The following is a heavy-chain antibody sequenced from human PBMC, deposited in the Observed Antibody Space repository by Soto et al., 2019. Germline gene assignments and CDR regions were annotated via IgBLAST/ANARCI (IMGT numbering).Heavy chain of an antibody. J-gene: IGHJ6*02. CDR1: GCTFSSYA. CDR3: ARYYYDSSGYYYEHYYYGMDV. D-gene: IGHD3-22*01. CDR2: IIPIFGTA. Sequence: ASVKVSCKASGCTFSSYAISWVRQAPGQGLEWMGGIIPIFGTANYAQKFQGRVTITADESTSTAYMELSSLRSEDTAVYYCARYYYDSSGYYYEHYYYGMDVWGQGTTVTVSS. V-gene: IGHV1-69*13.